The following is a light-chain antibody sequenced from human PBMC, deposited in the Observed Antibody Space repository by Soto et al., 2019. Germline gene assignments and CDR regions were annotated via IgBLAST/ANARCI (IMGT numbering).Light chain of an antibody. CDR2: GAS. Sequence: EIVMTRSPATLSVSPGDTATLSCRASQSVSSNLAWYQQKPGQAPRLLIYGASTRATGIPARFSGSGSGTEFTLTISSLQSEDFAVYYCQQYENWPLTFGGGTKVEIK. CDR3: QQYENWPLT. J-gene: IGKJ4*01. CDR1: QSVSSN. V-gene: IGKV3-15*01.